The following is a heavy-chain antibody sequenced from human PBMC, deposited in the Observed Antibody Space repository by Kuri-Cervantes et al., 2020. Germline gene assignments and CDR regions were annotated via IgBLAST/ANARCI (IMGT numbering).Heavy chain of an antibody. D-gene: IGHD1-26*01. CDR1: GYTFTSYY. V-gene: IGHV1-46*01. Sequence: ASVKVSCKASGYTFTSYYMHWVRQAPGQGLEWMGIINPSGGSTSYAQKFQGRVTMTRDTSTSTVYMELSSLRSEDTAVYYCASPVGATVGFDYWGQGTLVTVSS. J-gene: IGHJ4*02. CDR2: INPSGGST. CDR3: ASPVGATVGFDY.